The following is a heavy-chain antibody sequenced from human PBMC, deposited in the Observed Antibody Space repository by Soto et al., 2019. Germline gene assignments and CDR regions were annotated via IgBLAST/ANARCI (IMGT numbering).Heavy chain of an antibody. CDR3: ARPPNYYDSSGYHY. CDR2: IYHGGST. Sequence: SETLSLTCAVSGGSISSSKWWSWVRQPPGKGLEWIGEIYHGGSTNYNPSLKSRVTISIDKSENQFSLKLSSVTAADTAVYYCARPPNYYDSSGYHYWSQGTLVIVSS. CDR1: GGSISSSKW. V-gene: IGHV4-4*02. D-gene: IGHD3-22*01. J-gene: IGHJ4*02.